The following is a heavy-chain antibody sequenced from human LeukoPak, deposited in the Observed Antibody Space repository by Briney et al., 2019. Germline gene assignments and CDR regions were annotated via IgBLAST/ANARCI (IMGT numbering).Heavy chain of an antibody. J-gene: IGHJ5*02. CDR1: GFTFSSYS. D-gene: IGHD3-3*01. CDR2: ISSSSTI. Sequence: GGSLRLSCAASGFTFSSYSMNWVRQAPGKGLEWVSYISSSSTIYYADSVKGRFTISRDNAKNSLYLQMNSLRAEDTAVYYCAGSSYYDFWSGFQNWFDPWGQGTLVTVSS. V-gene: IGHV3-48*01. CDR3: AGSSYYDFWSGFQNWFDP.